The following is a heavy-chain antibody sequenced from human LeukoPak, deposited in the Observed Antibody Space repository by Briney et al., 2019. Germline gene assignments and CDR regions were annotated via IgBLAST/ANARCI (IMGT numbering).Heavy chain of an antibody. CDR1: GFTFSSYG. V-gene: IGHV3-30*18. D-gene: IGHD1-26*01. Sequence: PGGSLRLSCAAPGFTFSSYGMHWVRQAPGKGLEWVAVISYDGSNKYYADSVKGRFTISRDNSKNTLYLQMNSLRAEDTAVYYCAKSRMGAKEKSEGRFGMDVWGQGTTVTVSS. CDR3: AKSRMGAKEKSEGRFGMDV. CDR2: ISYDGSNK. J-gene: IGHJ6*02.